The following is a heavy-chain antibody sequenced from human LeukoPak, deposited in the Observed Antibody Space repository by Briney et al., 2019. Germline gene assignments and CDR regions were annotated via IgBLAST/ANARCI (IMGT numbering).Heavy chain of an antibody. Sequence: GGSLRLSCAASGFTFSSYWMHWVRQAPGKGLVWVSRINSDGSSTNYAGSVKGRFTISRDNAKNTLYLQMNSLRAEDSAVYYCGRRYYSSSGGAPDCWGQGTLVTVSS. CDR1: GFTFSSYW. V-gene: IGHV3-74*01. J-gene: IGHJ4*02. CDR3: GRRYYSSSGGAPDC. CDR2: INSDGSST. D-gene: IGHD6-6*01.